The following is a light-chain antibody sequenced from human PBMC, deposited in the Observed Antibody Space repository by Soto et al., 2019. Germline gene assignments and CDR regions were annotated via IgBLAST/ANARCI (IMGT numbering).Light chain of an antibody. V-gene: IGKV1-39*01. Sequence: DIQMTQSPSSLSASVGDRLTITCRASQSIGKFLNWYQQKPGTAPSLLISAALSLQSGVPSRFSGTGSGTEFTLIISGLQPDDYATYYCQQYTNTNNPWMFGQGTKVDI. CDR2: AAL. CDR1: QSIGKF. CDR3: QQYTNTNNPWM. J-gene: IGKJ1*01.